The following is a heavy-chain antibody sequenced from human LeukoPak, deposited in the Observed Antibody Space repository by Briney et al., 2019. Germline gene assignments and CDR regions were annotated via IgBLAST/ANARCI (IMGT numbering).Heavy chain of an antibody. CDR3: ARPLKGMDYFDY. V-gene: IGHV4-39*07. Sequence: PSETLSLTCTVSGGSISSSSYYWGWIRQPPGKGLEWIGSIYYSGSTYYNPSLKSRVTISVDTSKNQFSLKLSSVTAADTAVYYCARPLKGMDYFDYWGQGTLVTVSS. D-gene: IGHD6-13*01. CDR1: GGSISSSSYY. CDR2: IYYSGST. J-gene: IGHJ4*02.